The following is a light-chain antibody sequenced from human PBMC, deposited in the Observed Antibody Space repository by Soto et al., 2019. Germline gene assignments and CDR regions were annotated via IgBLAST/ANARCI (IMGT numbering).Light chain of an antibody. J-gene: IGKJ3*01. CDR3: LEYDSVPFT. V-gene: IGKV1-33*01. CDR1: QDISNY. CDR2: DAS. Sequence: IQMTQSPSSLSAPVGDRVTITCQASQDISNYLNWYQQKPGKAPKLLIYDASNLETGVPSRFSGSGYGTDFTLIISSLQPEDIATYYCLEYDSVPFTFGPGTKVDI.